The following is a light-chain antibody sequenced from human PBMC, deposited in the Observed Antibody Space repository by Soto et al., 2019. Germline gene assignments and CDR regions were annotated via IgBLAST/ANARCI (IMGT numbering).Light chain of an antibody. Sequence: IVLTQSPGTLSLSPGERATLSCRASQSVSSSYLAWYQQKPGQAPRLLIYGASSRATGIPDRFSGSGSGTDFTLTISRLQAEDVAVYYCQQYYSKPLTFSGGTKVEI. J-gene: IGKJ4*01. V-gene: IGKV3-20*01. CDR3: QQYYSKPLT. CDR2: GAS. CDR1: QSVSSSY.